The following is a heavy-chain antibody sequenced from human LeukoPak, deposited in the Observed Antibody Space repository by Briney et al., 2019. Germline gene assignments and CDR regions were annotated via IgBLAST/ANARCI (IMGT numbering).Heavy chain of an antibody. CDR1: GFTFSSYA. CDR3: VKAQYGGRAYFDY. V-gene: IGHV3-23*01. Sequence: GGSLRLSCAASGFTFSSYAMSWVRQAPGKGLEWVSAISGSGGSTYYADSVKGRFTISRDNSKNTLYLQMSSLRAEDTAMYYCVKAQYGGRAYFDYWGQGTLVTVSS. D-gene: IGHD2-2*01. CDR2: ISGSGGST. J-gene: IGHJ4*02.